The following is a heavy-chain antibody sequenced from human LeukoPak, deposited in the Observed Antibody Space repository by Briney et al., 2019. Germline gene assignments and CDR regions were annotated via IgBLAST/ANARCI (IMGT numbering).Heavy chain of an antibody. V-gene: IGHV3-66*01. CDR1: GFTVSSNY. D-gene: IGHD6-19*01. CDR3: ARSWGSSGWYFDY. CDR2: IYSGGST. Sequence: GGSLSLSCAASGFTVSSNYMSWVRQAPGKGLEWVSVIYSGGSTYYADSVKGRFTISRDNSKNTLYLQMNSLRAEDTAVYYCARSWGSSGWYFDYWGQGTLVTVSS. J-gene: IGHJ4*02.